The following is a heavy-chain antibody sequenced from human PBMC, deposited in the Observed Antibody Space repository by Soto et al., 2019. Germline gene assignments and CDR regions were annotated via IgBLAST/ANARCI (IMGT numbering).Heavy chain of an antibody. CDR1: GYTFTGYY. V-gene: IGHV1-2*02. CDR2: INPNSGGT. CDR3: ARANIVVAPAAIRPLYYYGMDV. D-gene: IGHD2-2*02. Sequence: ASVKVSCKASGYTFTGYYMHWVRQAPGQGLEWMGWINPNSGGTNYAQKFQGRVTMTRDTSISTAYMELSRLRSDDTAVYYCARANIVVAPAAIRPLYYYGMDVWGQGTTVTVSS. J-gene: IGHJ6*02.